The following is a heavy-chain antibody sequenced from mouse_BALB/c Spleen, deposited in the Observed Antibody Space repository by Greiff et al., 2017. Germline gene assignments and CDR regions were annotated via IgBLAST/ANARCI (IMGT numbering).Heavy chain of an antibody. Sequence: EVMLVESGGGLVKPGGSLKLSCAASGFTFSDYYMYWVRQTPEKRLEWVATISDGGSYTYYPDSVKGRFTISRDNAKNNLYLQMSSLKSEDTAMYYCARLVRRYFDVWGAGTTVTVSS. CDR1: GFTFSDYY. D-gene: IGHD2-14*01. CDR3: ARLVRRYFDV. J-gene: IGHJ1*01. V-gene: IGHV5-4*02. CDR2: ISDGGSYT.